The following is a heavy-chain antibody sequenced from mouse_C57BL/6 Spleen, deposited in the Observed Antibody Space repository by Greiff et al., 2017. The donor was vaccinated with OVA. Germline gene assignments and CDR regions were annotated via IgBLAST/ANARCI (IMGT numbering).Heavy chain of an antibody. CDR3: ARSPTGTGWYFDV. Sequence: QVQLQQSGPELVKPGASVKISCKASGYAFSSSWMNWVKQRPGKGLEWIGRIYPGDGDTNYNGKFKGKATLTADKSSSTAYMQLSSLTSEDSAVYFCARSPTGTGWYFDVWGTGTTVTVSS. V-gene: IGHV1-82*01. D-gene: IGHD4-1*02. CDR2: IYPGDGDT. J-gene: IGHJ1*03. CDR1: GYAFSSSW.